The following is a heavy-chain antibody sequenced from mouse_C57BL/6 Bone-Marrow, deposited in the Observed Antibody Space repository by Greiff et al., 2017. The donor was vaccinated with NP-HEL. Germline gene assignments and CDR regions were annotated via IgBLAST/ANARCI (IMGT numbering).Heavy chain of an antibody. J-gene: IGHJ3*01. CDR2: IDPSDSYT. Sequence: QVQLQQPGAELVMPGASVKLSCKASGYTFTSYWMHWVKQRPGQGLEWIGEIDPSDSYTNYNQKFKGKSTLTVDKSSSTAYMQLSSLTSEDSAVYYCARRGFWSRGFACWGQGTLVTVSA. CDR1: GYTFTSYW. V-gene: IGHV1-69*01. CDR3: ARRGFWSRGFAC. D-gene: IGHD3-3*01.